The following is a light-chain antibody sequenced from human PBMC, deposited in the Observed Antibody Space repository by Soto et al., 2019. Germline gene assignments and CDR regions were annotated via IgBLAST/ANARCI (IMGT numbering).Light chain of an antibody. CDR1: QRVRNY. V-gene: IGKV3-11*01. CDR3: QQRSNWPPSIN. Sequence: EIVVTQSPATLSLSPGERATLSCRSSQRVRNYLVLYQQKPGPAPRLLIYDAATRATGIPAMFSGSGSGTDFPLTISSLEPEDFAVYFCQQRSNWPPSINFGQGTRLETK. CDR2: DAA. J-gene: IGKJ5*01.